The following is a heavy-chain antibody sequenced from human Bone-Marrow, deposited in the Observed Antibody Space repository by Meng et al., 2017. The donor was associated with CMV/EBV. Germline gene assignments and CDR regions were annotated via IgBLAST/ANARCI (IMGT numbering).Heavy chain of an antibody. D-gene: IGHD5-18*01. Sequence: ASVKVSCKASGYTFTSYYMHWVRQAPGQGLEWMGIINPSGGSTSYAQKFQGRITMTRDTSTSTVYMELSSLRSEDTAVYCCARENGELWLFDWGQGTLVTVSS. CDR2: INPSGGST. J-gene: IGHJ4*02. CDR1: GYTFTSYY. V-gene: IGHV1-46*01. CDR3: ARENGELWLFD.